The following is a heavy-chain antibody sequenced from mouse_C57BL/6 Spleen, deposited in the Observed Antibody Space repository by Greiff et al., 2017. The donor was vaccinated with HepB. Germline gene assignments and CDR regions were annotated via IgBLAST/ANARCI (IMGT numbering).Heavy chain of an antibody. CDR3: ARGDPWFAY. V-gene: IGHV5-17*01. Sequence: EVQGVESGGGLVKPGGSLKLSCAASGFTFSDYGMHWVRQAPEKGLEWVAYISSGSSTIYYADTVKGRFTISRDNAKNTLFLQMTSLRSEDTAMYYCARGDPWFAYWGQGTLVTVSA. J-gene: IGHJ3*01. CDR1: GFTFSDYG. CDR2: ISSGSSTI.